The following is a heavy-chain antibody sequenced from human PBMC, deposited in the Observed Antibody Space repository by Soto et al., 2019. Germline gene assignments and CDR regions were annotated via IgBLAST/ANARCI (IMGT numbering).Heavy chain of an antibody. D-gene: IGHD3-10*01. Sequence: QVQLVESGGGVVQPGRSLRLSCTASGFTFSSYAMHWVRQAPGKGLEWVAVISYDGSNKYYADSVKGRFTISRDNSKNTLFLQMKSLRAEDTAVYYCARPDYGSGSHPDYWGQGTLVTVSS. CDR3: ARPDYGSGSHPDY. J-gene: IGHJ4*02. CDR1: GFTFSSYA. CDR2: ISYDGSNK. V-gene: IGHV3-30-3*01.